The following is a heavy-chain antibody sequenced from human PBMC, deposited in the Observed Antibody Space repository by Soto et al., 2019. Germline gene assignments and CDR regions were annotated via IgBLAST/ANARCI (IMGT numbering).Heavy chain of an antibody. Sequence: GGSLRLSCAASGFTFSSYGMHWVRQAPGKGLEWVAVISYDGSNKYYADSVKGRFTISRDNSKNTLYLQMNSLRAEDTAVYYCAKDRPRGGMDVWGQGXTVTVSS. V-gene: IGHV3-30*18. CDR2: ISYDGSNK. CDR1: GFTFSSYG. D-gene: IGHD3-10*01. J-gene: IGHJ6*02. CDR3: AKDRPRGGMDV.